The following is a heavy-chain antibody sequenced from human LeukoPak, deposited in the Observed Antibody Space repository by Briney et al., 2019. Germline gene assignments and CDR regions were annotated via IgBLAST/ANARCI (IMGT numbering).Heavy chain of an antibody. CDR2: MYSSGST. D-gene: IGHD3-10*01. CDR3: ARDQRPYYGSGSYDY. Sequence: SETLSLTCTVSGGSISITSYYWGWIRQPPGKGLEWIGSMYSSGSTYYNPSLKSRVTISVDTSKNQFSLKLSSVTAADTAVYYCARDQRPYYGSGSYDYWGQGTLVTVSS. J-gene: IGHJ4*02. CDR1: GGSISITSYY. V-gene: IGHV4-39*07.